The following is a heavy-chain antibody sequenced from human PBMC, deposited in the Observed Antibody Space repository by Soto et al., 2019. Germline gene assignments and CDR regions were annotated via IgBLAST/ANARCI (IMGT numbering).Heavy chain of an antibody. V-gene: IGHV3-33*01. CDR2: ILNDGSNE. CDR1: GFTFSRFG. Sequence: QVQLVESGGGVVQPGTSLRLSCAASGFTFSRFGMHWVRQAPGKGLEWVGVILNDGSNEKYADSVKGRFTISRDNSKNTLYLQMNSLGAEDTAVYYCARDDDFDDNGLDYWGQGTVVTVSS. J-gene: IGHJ4*02. D-gene: IGHD4-17*01. CDR3: ARDDDFDDNGLDY.